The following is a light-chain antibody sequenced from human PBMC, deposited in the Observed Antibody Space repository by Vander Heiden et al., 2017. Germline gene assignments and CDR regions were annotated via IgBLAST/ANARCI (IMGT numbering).Light chain of an antibody. CDR3: HQSDSFPWT. J-gene: IGKJ1*01. Sequence: EIVLTQSPDFQSVTPKETVNITCRASQTIGSSLHWYQLRSGQSPHLLITLASKSISGVPSRFSGSGSGTEFTLTISGLEAEDAATYYCHQSDSFPWTFGQGTKVEMK. CDR2: LAS. V-gene: IGKV6-21*02. CDR1: QTIGSS.